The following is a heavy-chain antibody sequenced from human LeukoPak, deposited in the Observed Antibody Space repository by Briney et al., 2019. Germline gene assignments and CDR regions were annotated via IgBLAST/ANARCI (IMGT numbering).Heavy chain of an antibody. CDR1: GFTFSSYA. CDR2: ISYDGSNK. Sequence: PGRSLRLSCAASGFTFSSYAMHWVRQAPGKGLEWAAVISYDGSNKYYADSVKGRFSISRDNSKNTLYLQMNSLRAEDTAVYYCARGPLGPYYYYMDVWGEGTTVTVSS. D-gene: IGHD7-27*01. V-gene: IGHV3-30*04. CDR3: ARGPLGPYYYYMDV. J-gene: IGHJ6*03.